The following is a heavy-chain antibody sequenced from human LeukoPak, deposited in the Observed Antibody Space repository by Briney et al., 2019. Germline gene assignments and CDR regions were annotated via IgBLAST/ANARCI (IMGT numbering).Heavy chain of an antibody. J-gene: IGHJ4*02. CDR3: ARDQGSFDY. CDR1: GFTFSSYW. Sequence: GGSLRLSCAASGFTFSSYWMHWIRQAPGKGLVWVSRIHSDGTGTSYADSVRGRFTISRDNAKNTVYLQMNSLRAEDTAVYYCARDQGSFDYWGQGTLVTVSS. CDR2: IHSDGTGT. V-gene: IGHV3-74*01.